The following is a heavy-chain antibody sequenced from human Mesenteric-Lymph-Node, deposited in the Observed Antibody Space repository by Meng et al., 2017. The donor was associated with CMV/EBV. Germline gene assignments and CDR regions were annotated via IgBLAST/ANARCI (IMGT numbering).Heavy chain of an antibody. V-gene: IGHV1-69*05. CDR3: ARGLQSGSSGYYYYGSWYYYGMDV. CDR2: IIPMFGTA. J-gene: IGHJ6*02. D-gene: IGHD3-22*01. CDR1: GGTFSSFA. Sequence: SVKVSCKVSGGTFSSFAISWVRQAPGQGLEWMGAIIPMFGTAKYAQKFQGRVTITTDESTSTAYMELSSLRSEDTAVYSCARGLQSGSSGYYYYGSWYYYGMDVWGQGTTVTVSS.